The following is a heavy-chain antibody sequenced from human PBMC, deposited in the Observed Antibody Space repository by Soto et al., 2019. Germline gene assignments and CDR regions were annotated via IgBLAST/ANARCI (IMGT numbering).Heavy chain of an antibody. CDR3: ARDTMMTPAYYFDY. CDR1: GGTFSSYA. CDR2: IIPIFGTA. V-gene: IGHV1-69*06. Sequence: SVKVSCKASGGTFSSYAISWVRQAPGQGLEWMGGIIPIFGTANYAQKFQGRVTITADKSTSTAYMELSSLRSEDTAVYYCARDTMMTPAYYFDYWGQGTLVTVSS. J-gene: IGHJ4*02. D-gene: IGHD3-22*01.